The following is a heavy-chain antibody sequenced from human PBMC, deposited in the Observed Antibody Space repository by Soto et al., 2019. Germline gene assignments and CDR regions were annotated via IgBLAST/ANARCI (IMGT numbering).Heavy chain of an antibody. CDR2: ISGSGDSL. V-gene: IGHV3-23*01. Sequence: EVQVLESGGGLVQPGGSLRLSCVVSGFAFKSHAMTWVRQAPGKGLEWVSAISGSGDSLYYADSVKGRFTISRDNSKNTVYLRMTGLRAEDAAVYYCARGGDYNGYGGYYLADYWGQGTQVIVSA. CDR1: GFAFKSHA. CDR3: ARGGDYNGYGGYYLADY. D-gene: IGHD5-12*01. J-gene: IGHJ4*02.